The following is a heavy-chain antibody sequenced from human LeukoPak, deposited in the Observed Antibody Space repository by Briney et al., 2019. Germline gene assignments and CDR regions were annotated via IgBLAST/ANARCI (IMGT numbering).Heavy chain of an antibody. CDR2: XVVGSGNT. Sequence: KVSCKASGXXLXXSAXQWVRQXRXQRLEXIGXXVVGSGNTNYAQKFQERVTITRDMSTSTAYMELSSLRSEDTAVYYCAAPSTYYYDSSGYWFDYWGQGTPVTVSS. V-gene: IGHV1-58*01. J-gene: IGHJ4*02. D-gene: IGHD3-22*01. CDR1: GXXLXXSA. CDR3: AAPSTYYYDSSGYWFDY.